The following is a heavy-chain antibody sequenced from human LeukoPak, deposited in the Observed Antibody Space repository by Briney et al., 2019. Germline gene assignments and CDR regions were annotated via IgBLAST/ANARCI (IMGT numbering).Heavy chain of an antibody. Sequence: SGTLSLTCTVSGGSISSSSYYWGWIRQPPGNGLEWIGSIYYSGSTYYNPSLKSRVTISVDTSKNQFSLKLSSVTAADTAVYYCARHHSQGLGGYRDYWGQGTLVTVSS. J-gene: IGHJ4*02. D-gene: IGHD5-12*01. CDR1: GGSISSSSYY. CDR2: IYYSGST. CDR3: ARHHSQGLGGYRDY. V-gene: IGHV4-39*01.